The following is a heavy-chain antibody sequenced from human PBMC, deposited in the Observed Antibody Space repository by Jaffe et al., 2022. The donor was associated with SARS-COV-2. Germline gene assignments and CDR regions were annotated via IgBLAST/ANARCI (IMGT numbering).Heavy chain of an antibody. CDR2: IKQDGSEK. D-gene: IGHD5-12*01. J-gene: IGHJ4*02. Sequence: EVQLVESGGGLVQPGGSLRLSCAASGFTFSSYWMSWVRQAPGKGLEWVANIKQDGSEKYYVDSVKGRFTISRDNAKNSLYLQMNSLRAEDTAVYYCARRGRSLVATIFSYWGQGTLVTVSS. CDR1: GFTFSSYW. CDR3: ARRGRSLVATIFSY. V-gene: IGHV3-7*01.